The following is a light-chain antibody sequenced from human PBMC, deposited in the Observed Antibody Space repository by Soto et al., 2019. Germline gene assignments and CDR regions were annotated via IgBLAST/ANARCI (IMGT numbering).Light chain of an antibody. CDR2: DAS. V-gene: IGKV1-5*01. CDR3: QQYNSYSHT. CDR1: QSIRSW. J-gene: IGKJ2*01. Sequence: DIQMTQSPSTLSASVGDRVTITCRASQSIRSWLAWYQQKPGQAPKLLIYDASSLESGLPSRFSGSGSRTEFTLTISSLQPDDFATYYCQQYNSYSHTFGQGTKLEIK.